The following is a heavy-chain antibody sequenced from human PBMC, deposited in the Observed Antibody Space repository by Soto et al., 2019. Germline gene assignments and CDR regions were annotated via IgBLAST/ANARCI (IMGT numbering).Heavy chain of an antibody. J-gene: IGHJ6*02. D-gene: IGHD2-15*01. CDR1: GGSISSYY. CDR2: IYYSGTT. CDR3: ARHVPYCSDSSHCAYGLDV. Sequence: QVQLQESGPGLVRPSETLSLICTVSGGSISSYYWSWIRQPPGKGLEWIGYIYYSGTTRDNPSLKSRVTISVDTSKNQFSLKLSSLTAADPAVYHCARHVPYCSDSSHCAYGLDVWGQGTTVTVSS. V-gene: IGHV4-59*08.